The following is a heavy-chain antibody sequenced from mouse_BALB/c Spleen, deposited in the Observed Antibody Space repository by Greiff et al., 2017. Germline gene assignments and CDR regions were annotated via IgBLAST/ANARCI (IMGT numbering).Heavy chain of an antibody. CDR3: ARRLGRGDMDY. CDR2: ISSGSSTI. D-gene: IGHD4-1*01. V-gene: IGHV5-17*02. CDR1: GFTFSSFG. J-gene: IGHJ4*01. Sequence: EVQLVESGGGLVQPGGSRKLSCAASGFTFSSFGMHWVRQAPEKGLEWVAYISSGSSTIYYADTVKGRFTISRDNPKNTLFLQMTSLRSEDTAMYYCARRLGRGDMDYWGQGTSVTVSS.